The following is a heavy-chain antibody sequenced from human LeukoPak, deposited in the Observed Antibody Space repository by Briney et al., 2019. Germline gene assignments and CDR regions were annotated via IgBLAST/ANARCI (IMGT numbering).Heavy chain of an antibody. Sequence: PSETLSLTCTVSGGSISSSSYYWSWIRQPAGKGLEWIGRIYTSGSTNYNPSLKSRVTISVDASKNQFSLKLSSVTAADTAVYYCARYTFAAAWFDPWGQGTLVTVSS. CDR1: GGSISSSSYY. CDR3: ARYTFAAAWFDP. D-gene: IGHD6-13*01. J-gene: IGHJ5*02. CDR2: IYTSGST. V-gene: IGHV4-61*02.